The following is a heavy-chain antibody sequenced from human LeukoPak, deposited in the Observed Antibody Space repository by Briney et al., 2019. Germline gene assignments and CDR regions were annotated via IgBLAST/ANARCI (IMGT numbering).Heavy chain of an antibody. V-gene: IGHV4-39*01. Sequence: SETLSLTCTVSGGSISSGTYYWVWIRQSPGKGLEWIGNIYYSGTTYYNPSLKSRVIISIDTSKNQFSLKLSSVTAADTAVYYCARRTNWFDPWGQGTLVTVSS. J-gene: IGHJ5*02. CDR2: IYYSGTT. CDR3: ARRTNWFDP. CDR1: GGSISSGTYY.